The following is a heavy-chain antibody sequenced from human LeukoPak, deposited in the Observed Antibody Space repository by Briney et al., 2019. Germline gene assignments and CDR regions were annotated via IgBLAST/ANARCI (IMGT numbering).Heavy chain of an antibody. D-gene: IGHD4-11*01. J-gene: IGHJ4*02. V-gene: IGHV3-53*01. Sequence: GGSLRLSCVVSGFTVSTNFMSWVRQAPGELLEWVSVIYSGGSTYYADSVKGRFTISRDNSKNTLYLQMNSLRAEDTAVYYCARTRVDTTTFDYFDYWGQGTLVIVSS. CDR2: IYSGGST. CDR1: GFTVSTNF. CDR3: ARTRVDTTTFDYFDY.